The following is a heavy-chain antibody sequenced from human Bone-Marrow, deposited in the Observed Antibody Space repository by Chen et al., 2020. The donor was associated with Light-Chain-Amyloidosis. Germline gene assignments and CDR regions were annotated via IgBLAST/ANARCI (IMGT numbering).Heavy chain of an antibody. Sequence: IGGVRQMPGKGLEWMGVIYPDDSDARYSPSFEGQVTIPADKSITTAYLQWRSLKASDTAMYYCARRRDGYNFDYWGQGTLVTVSS. D-gene: IGHD5-12*01. J-gene: IGHJ4*02. V-gene: IGHV5-51*01. CDR2: IYPDDSDA. CDR3: ARRRDGYNFDY.